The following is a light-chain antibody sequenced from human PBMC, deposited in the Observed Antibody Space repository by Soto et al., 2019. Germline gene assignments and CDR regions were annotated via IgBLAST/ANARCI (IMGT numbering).Light chain of an antibody. CDR1: QSISNY. J-gene: IGKJ5*01. Sequence: DIQMTQSPSSLSASIGDRVTITCRASQSISNYLNWYQQKPGKAPKLLIYAASSLQSGVPSRFSGSGSGADFTLTISSLQPEDFATYYCQQSHSNPITFGQGTRLEIK. CDR2: AAS. CDR3: QQSHSNPIT. V-gene: IGKV1-39*01.